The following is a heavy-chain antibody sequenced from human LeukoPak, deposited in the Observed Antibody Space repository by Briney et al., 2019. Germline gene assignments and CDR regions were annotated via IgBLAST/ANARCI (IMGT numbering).Heavy chain of an antibody. CDR2: IFNTGST. D-gene: IGHD5-18*01. J-gene: IGHJ4*02. V-gene: IGHV4-61*02. CDR3: ARDICGYNYGCFDS. CDR1: GDSIGRGSYY. Sequence: PSQTLSLTCAVSGDSIGRGSYYWGWIRQPAGKAPEWIGRIFNTGSTSYNPSLKSRVTILVDTSKNQFSLNLRSVTAADTAVYYCARDICGYNYGCFDSWGQGTLVTVSS.